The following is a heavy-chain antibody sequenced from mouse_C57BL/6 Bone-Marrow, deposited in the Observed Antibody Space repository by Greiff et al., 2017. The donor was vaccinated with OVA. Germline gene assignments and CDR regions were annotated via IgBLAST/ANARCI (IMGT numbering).Heavy chain of an antibody. CDR2: IHPNSGST. CDR3: ARMGWSDY. V-gene: IGHV1-64*01. CDR1: GYTFTSYW. J-gene: IGHJ2*01. Sequence: QVQLKESGAELVKPGASVKLSCKASGYTFTSYWMHWVKQRPGQGLEWIGMIHPNSGSTNYNEKFKSKATLTVDKSSSTAYMQLSSLTSEDSAVYYCARMGWSDYWGQGTTLTVSS. D-gene: IGHD2-3*01.